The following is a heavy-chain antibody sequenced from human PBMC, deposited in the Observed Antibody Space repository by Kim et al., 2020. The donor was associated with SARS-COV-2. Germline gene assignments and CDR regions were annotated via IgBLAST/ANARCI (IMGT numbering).Heavy chain of an antibody. J-gene: IGHJ2*01. V-gene: IGHV3-13*01. Sequence: YYPGSVKGRFTISRENAKNSLYLQMNSLGAGDTAVYYCARTVQGYWYFDLWGRGTLVTVSS. CDR3: ARTVQGYWYFDL.